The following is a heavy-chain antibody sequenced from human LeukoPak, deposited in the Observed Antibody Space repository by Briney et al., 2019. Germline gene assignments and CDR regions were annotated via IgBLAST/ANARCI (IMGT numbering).Heavy chain of an antibody. Sequence: PSETLSLTCAVYGGSFSGYYWSWIRQPPGKGLEWIGEINHSGSTNYSPSLKSRVTISVDTSKNQFSLKLSSVTAADTAVYYCARQSGGSSSHFDYWGQGTLVTVSS. V-gene: IGHV4-34*01. CDR2: INHSGST. D-gene: IGHD6-6*01. CDR3: ARQSGGSSSHFDY. CDR1: GGSFSGYY. J-gene: IGHJ4*02.